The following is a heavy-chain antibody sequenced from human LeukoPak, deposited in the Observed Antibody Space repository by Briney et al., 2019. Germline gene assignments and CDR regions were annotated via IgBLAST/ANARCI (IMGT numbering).Heavy chain of an antibody. V-gene: IGHV3-30*18. D-gene: IGHD5-18*01. Sequence: GGSLRLSCAASGFTFSSYGMHWVRQAPGKRQERVAVISYDGSNKYYADSVKGRFTISRDNSKNTLYLQMNSLRAEDTAVYYCAKDLSLDSYGDDYYGMDVWGQGTTVTVSS. J-gene: IGHJ6*02. CDR3: AKDLSLDSYGDDYYGMDV. CDR1: GFTFSSYG. CDR2: ISYDGSNK.